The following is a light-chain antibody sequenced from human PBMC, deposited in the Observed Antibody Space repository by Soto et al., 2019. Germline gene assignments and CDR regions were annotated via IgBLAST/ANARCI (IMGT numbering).Light chain of an antibody. CDR3: QQYAISPLT. Sequence: EIVLTQSPGSVSLSPGERATLSCRASETVKKNSLAWYQQKPGQAPRLLIYGASRRATGIPDSVSGSASETDFIRTITRLEPVNSSVYYCQQYAISPLTFGGGPRWRS. CDR1: ETVKKNS. V-gene: IGKV3-20*01. J-gene: IGKJ4*01. CDR2: GAS.